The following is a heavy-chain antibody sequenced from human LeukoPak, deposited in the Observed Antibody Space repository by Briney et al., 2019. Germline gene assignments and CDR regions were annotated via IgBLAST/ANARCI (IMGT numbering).Heavy chain of an antibody. Sequence: PGGSLRLSCAASGFSFSNYWMSWVRQAPGKGLEWVANIKQDGSEKYYVDSVKGRFTISRDNAKNLLYLQMDTLRAEDTAVYYCAIDSWELRGYWGQGTLVTVSS. CDR1: GFSFSNYW. V-gene: IGHV3-7*01. D-gene: IGHD1-26*01. CDR3: AIDSWELRGY. J-gene: IGHJ4*02. CDR2: IKQDGSEK.